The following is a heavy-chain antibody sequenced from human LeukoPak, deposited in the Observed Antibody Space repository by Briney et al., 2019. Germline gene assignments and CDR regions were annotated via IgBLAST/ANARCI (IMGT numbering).Heavy chain of an antibody. CDR2: INPNTGDT. V-gene: IGHV1-2*02. Sequence: ASVKVSCKASGYTFTGYYMHWVWKTPGQGLEWMGGINPNTGDTNYGRKFQGRVTMTRDTSINTAYMELRSLRSDDTAVYYCARSRRVGNGEYPDYWGQGTLVTVSS. J-gene: IGHJ4*02. CDR3: ARSRRVGNGEYPDY. D-gene: IGHD3-10*01. CDR1: GYTFTGYY.